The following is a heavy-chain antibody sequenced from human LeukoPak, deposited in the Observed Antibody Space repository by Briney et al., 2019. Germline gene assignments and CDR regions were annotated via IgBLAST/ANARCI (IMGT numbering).Heavy chain of an antibody. D-gene: IGHD1-26*01. CDR1: GFTFSSYA. CDR3: AKAIHIVGATTTPFDY. J-gene: IGHJ4*02. V-gene: IGHV3-23*01. Sequence: AGGSLRLSCAASGFTFSSYAMSWVRQAPGKGLEWVSAISGSGGGTYYADSVKGRFTISRDNSKNTLYLQMNSLRAEDTAVYYCAKAIHIVGATTTPFDYWGQGTLVTVSS. CDR2: ISGSGGGT.